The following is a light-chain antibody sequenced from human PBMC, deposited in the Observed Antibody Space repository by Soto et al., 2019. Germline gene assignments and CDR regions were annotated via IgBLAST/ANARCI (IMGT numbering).Light chain of an antibody. CDR2: AAS. CDR1: HDVSNY. J-gene: IGKJ1*01. V-gene: IGKV1-39*01. Sequence: DVQMTQSPSPLSASVGDRVTVTCRASHDVSNYLNWYQQRPGKAPSLLIYAASSLQRGVPSRFRGSGSGTEFTLTISSLQPEDFATYYCQQNYHIPWTFGQGTKVDSK. CDR3: QQNYHIPWT.